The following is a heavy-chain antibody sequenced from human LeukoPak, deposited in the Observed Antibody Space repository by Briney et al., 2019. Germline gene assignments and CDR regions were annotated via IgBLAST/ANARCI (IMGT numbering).Heavy chain of an antibody. Sequence: SETLSLTCIVSGGSITSYYWSWIRQPPGKGLEWIGYISYSGSTNYNPSLKSRVTISVDTSKNQFSLKLSSVTAADTAVYYCARGVTSSSYGYWGQGTLVTVSS. CDR2: ISYSGST. D-gene: IGHD6-13*01. V-gene: IGHV4-59*01. J-gene: IGHJ4*02. CDR1: GGSITSYY. CDR3: ARGVTSSSYGY.